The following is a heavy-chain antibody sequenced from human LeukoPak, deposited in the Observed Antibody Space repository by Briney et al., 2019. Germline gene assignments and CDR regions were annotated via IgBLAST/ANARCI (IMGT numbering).Heavy chain of an antibody. Sequence: KTGGSLRLSCTASGFNFDTYPMNWVRQAPGKGLEWVSSMNSGSHYKEYAHSVKGRFIISRDNAKNSLYLQMNSLRAEDAAVYYCVRSTSPPQFDYWGQGILVSVSS. J-gene: IGHJ4*02. CDR1: GFNFDTYP. V-gene: IGHV3-21*01. CDR3: VRSTSPPQFDY. CDR2: MNSGSHYK. D-gene: IGHD2-2*01.